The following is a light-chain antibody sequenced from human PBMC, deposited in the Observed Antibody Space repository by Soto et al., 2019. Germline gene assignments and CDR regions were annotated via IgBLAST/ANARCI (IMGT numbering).Light chain of an antibody. Sequence: EVVLTQSPDTLSLPPGERATLSCRASQSISSYLAWYQQKPGQAPRLLIYDASSRATGIPAMFSGSGSGTDFTLIIISLEPEDFAVYDCQQLTHCPPQWSFGQGTKVEIK. CDR3: QQLTHCPPQWS. CDR2: DAS. CDR1: QSISSY. V-gene: IGKV3-11*01. J-gene: IGKJ1*01.